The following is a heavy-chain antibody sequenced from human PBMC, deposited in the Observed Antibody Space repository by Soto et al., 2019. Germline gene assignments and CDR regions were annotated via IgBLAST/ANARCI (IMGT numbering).Heavy chain of an antibody. Sequence: GGSLRLACAASGFTFSSYAMHWVRQAPGKGLEWVAVISYDGSNKYYADSVKGRFTISRDNSKNTLYLQMNSLRAEDTAVYYCARDRIATVTTGYYYYGMDVWGQRTTVTGSS. J-gene: IGHJ6*02. CDR3: ARDRIATVTTGYYYYGMDV. CDR1: GFTFSSYA. CDR2: ISYDGSNK. D-gene: IGHD4-17*01. V-gene: IGHV3-30-3*01.